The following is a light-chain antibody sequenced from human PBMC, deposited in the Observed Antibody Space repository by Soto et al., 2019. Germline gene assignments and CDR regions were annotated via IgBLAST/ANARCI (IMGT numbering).Light chain of an antibody. CDR2: GAS. Sequence: IMLTQSPGTLSLSPGERATLSCRASQRISSMYLAWYQQKPGRAPRLIIYGASRRATGIPERFNGSESGTDFTLTISRLEPEDFAVYYCHQYDIPPQTFGRGTRVEI. CDR1: QRISSMY. V-gene: IGKV3-20*01. CDR3: HQYDIPPQT. J-gene: IGKJ1*01.